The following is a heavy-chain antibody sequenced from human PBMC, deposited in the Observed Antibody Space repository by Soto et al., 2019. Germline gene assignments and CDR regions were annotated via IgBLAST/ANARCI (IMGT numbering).Heavy chain of an antibody. CDR3: ATENCSGGSCYSRWFDP. V-gene: IGHV1-2*02. Sequence: ASVKVSCKASGYTFNGYYMHWVRQAPGQGLEWMGWINPNSGGTNYAQKFQGRVTMTRDTSISTAYMELSRLRSDDTAVYYCATENCSGGSCYSRWFDPWGQGTLVTVSS. CDR1: GYTFNGYY. J-gene: IGHJ5*02. D-gene: IGHD2-15*01. CDR2: INPNSGGT.